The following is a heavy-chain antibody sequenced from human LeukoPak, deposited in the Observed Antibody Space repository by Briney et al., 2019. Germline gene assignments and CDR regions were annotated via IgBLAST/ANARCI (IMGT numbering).Heavy chain of an antibody. Sequence: SVKVSCKATGGTFSSYGISWVRQAPGQGLEWMGGIIPIFGTANYAQKFQGRVTITADESTSTAYMELSSLRSEDTAVYYCARAHPKYDILTGYYCYYGMDVWGQGTTVTVSS. CDR2: IIPIFGTA. CDR1: GGTFSSYG. CDR3: ARAHPKYDILTGYYCYYGMDV. V-gene: IGHV1-69*13. J-gene: IGHJ6*02. D-gene: IGHD3-9*01.